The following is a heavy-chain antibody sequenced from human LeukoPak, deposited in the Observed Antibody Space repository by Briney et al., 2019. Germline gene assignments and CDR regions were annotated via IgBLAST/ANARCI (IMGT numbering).Heavy chain of an antibody. V-gene: IGHV3-11*01. CDR3: AKGALGYCSSTSCPPGY. D-gene: IGHD2-2*01. CDR2: ISSSGATI. CDR1: GFTFSDYY. J-gene: IGHJ4*02. Sequence: GGSLRLSCAASGFTFSDYYMSWIRQAPGKGLEWVSYISSSGATIYYADSVKGRFTISRDNAKNSLYLQMNSLRAEDTAVYYCAKGALGYCSSTSCPPGYWGQGTLVTVSS.